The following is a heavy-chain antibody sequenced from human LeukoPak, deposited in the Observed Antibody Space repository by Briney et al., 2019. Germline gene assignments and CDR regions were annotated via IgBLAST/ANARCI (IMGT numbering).Heavy chain of an antibody. Sequence: PSETLSLTCSVSGDSTTSYYWSWIRQSPGKGLEWLGLIYKSGDVNYHPSFRSRLFMSVDRSKTQVSLRLRSVTAADTAVYYCASGKYFYDDAGSVNRASRTALDLWARGTMVIASS. CDR2: IYKSGDV. CDR1: GDSTTSYY. J-gene: IGHJ3*01. V-gene: IGHV4-59*01. D-gene: IGHD3-16*01. CDR3: ASGKYFYDDAGSVNRASRTALDL.